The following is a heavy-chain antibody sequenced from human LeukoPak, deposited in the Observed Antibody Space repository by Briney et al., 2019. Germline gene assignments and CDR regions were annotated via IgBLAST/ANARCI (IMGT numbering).Heavy chain of an antibody. J-gene: IGHJ5*02. D-gene: IGHD5-24*01. Sequence: SETLSLTCSVSGGSISSSYWSWIRQPPGKGLEWIGYIYYSGSTNCNPSLKSRVTISVDTSKNQFSLKLSSVTAADTAVYYCARCRDGYNYWFDPWGQGTLVTVSS. CDR3: ARCRDGYNYWFDP. V-gene: IGHV4-59*01. CDR2: IYYSGST. CDR1: GGSISSSY.